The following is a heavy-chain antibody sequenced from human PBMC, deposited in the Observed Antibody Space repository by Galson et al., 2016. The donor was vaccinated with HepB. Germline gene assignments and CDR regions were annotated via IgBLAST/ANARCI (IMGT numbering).Heavy chain of an antibody. Sequence: SLRLSCAASDFTFSGSTMHWVRQASGKGLEWVGRIRSKANNYATTYAASVKGRFTISRDDSKNTAYLQMNSLKPEVTAVYYCTKAIPKSPSHYYYGMDVWGQGTTVTVSS. V-gene: IGHV3-73*01. CDR1: DFTFSGST. CDR3: TKAIPKSPSHYYYGMDV. CDR2: IRSKANNYAT. D-gene: IGHD2-2*02. J-gene: IGHJ6*02.